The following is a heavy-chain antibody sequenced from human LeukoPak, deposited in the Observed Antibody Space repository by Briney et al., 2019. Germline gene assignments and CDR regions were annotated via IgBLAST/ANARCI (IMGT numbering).Heavy chain of an antibody. CDR1: GGSISSGGYY. D-gene: IGHD2-2*01. V-gene: IGHV4-31*03. Sequence: PSETLSLTCTVSGGSISSGGYYWSWIRQHPGKGLEWIGYIYYSGSTYYNPSLKSRVTISVDTSKNQFSLKLSSVTAADTAVYYCARAKCSSTSCYGPYYYYGMDVCGQGTTVTVSS. CDR3: ARAKCSSTSCYGPYYYYGMDV. CDR2: IYYSGST. J-gene: IGHJ6*02.